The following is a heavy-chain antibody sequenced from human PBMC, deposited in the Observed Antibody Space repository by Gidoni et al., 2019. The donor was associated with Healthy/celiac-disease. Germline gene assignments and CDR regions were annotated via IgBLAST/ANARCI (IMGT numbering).Heavy chain of an antibody. Sequence: EVQLLASGGGLVQPGGSLRLSCAASGFTFSSYALIWGRQASGKGLEWVSAISGSGGSTYYADSVKGRFTLSRDNSKNTLYLQMNSLRAEDTAVYYCAKDASDYQRLNVLEAWGYYYYYGMDVWGQGTTVTVSS. CDR1: GFTFSSYA. J-gene: IGHJ6*02. CDR2: ISGSGGST. V-gene: IGHV3-23*01. D-gene: IGHD3-3*01. CDR3: AKDASDYQRLNVLEAWGYYYYYGMDV.